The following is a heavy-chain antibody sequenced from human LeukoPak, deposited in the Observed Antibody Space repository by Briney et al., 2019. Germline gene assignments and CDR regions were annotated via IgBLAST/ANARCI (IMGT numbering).Heavy chain of an antibody. CDR2: INHSGST. CDR3: ARPKYRYARDWFDP. V-gene: IGHV4-34*01. CDR1: GGSFSGYY. D-gene: IGHD2-2*01. Sequence: NPSETLSLTCAVYGGSFSGYYWSWIRQPPGKGLEWIGEINHSGSTNYNPSLKSRVTISVDTSKNQFSLKLSSVTAADTAVYYCARPKYRYARDWFDPWGQGTLVTVSS. J-gene: IGHJ5*02.